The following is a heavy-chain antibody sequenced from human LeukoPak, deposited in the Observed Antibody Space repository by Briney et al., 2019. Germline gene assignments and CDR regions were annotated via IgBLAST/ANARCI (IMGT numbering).Heavy chain of an antibody. CDR2: IYYSGST. V-gene: IGHV4-59*01. CDR1: GGSLSSYY. CDR3: AIVHGLYYYGMAV. Sequence: SETLSLTCTVSGGSLSSYYWSWIRQPPGKGLEWMGYIYYSGSTNYNPSLRSRVTISVDTSKNQFSLKLSSVTAADTAVYYCAIVHGLYYYGMAVWGQGTTVTVSS. J-gene: IGHJ6*02. D-gene: IGHD4-17*01.